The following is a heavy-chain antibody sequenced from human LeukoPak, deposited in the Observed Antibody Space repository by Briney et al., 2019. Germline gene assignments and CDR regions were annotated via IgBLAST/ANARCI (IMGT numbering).Heavy chain of an antibody. CDR3: ARDGSGYSSGWLPRYYYMDA. D-gene: IGHD6-19*01. V-gene: IGHV3-20*04. CDR2: INWNGGST. J-gene: IGHJ6*03. Sequence: GGSLRLSCAASGFTFDDYGMSWVRQAPGKGLEWVSGINWNGGSTGYADSVRGRFTISRDNAKNSLYLQMNSLRAEDTALYYCARDGSGYSSGWLPRYYYMDAWGKGTTVTVSS. CDR1: GFTFDDYG.